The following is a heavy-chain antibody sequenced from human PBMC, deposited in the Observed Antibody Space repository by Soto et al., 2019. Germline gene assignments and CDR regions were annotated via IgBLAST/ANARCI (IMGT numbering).Heavy chain of an antibody. V-gene: IGHV3-48*03. CDR1: GFTFSSYE. CDR3: ALGISGDYGMDV. Sequence: GGSLRLSCAASGFTFSSYEMNWVRQAPGKGLEWVSYISSSGSTIYYADSVKGRFTISRDNAKNSLYLQMNSLRAEDTAVYYCALGISGDYGMDVWGQGTTVTVSS. J-gene: IGHJ6*02. CDR2: ISSSGSTI. D-gene: IGHD7-27*01.